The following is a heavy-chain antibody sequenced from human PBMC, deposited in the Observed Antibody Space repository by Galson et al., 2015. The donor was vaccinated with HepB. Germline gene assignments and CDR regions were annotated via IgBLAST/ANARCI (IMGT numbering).Heavy chain of an antibody. CDR1: GGSISSSNW. D-gene: IGHD1-26*01. V-gene: IGHV4-4*02. CDR3: ARSYPGGSDAFDV. Sequence: ETLSLTCAVSGGSISSSNWWSWVRQPPGKGLEWIGEIYHSGSTNYNPSLKSRVTISVDKSKNQFSLKLSSVTAADTAVYYCARSYPGGSDAFDVWGQGTMVTVSS. CDR2: IYHSGST. J-gene: IGHJ3*01.